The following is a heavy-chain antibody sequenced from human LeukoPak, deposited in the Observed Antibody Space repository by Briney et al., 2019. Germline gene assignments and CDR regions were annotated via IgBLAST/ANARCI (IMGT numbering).Heavy chain of an antibody. V-gene: IGHV4-38-2*02. CDR3: ARDSIAARCFDY. Sequence: SETLSLTCSVSGGSISSYYWGWIRQPPGKGLEWIGSIYHSGSTYYNPSLKSRVTISVDTSKNQFSLKLSSVTAADTAVYYCARDSIAARCFDYWGQGTLVTVSS. J-gene: IGHJ4*02. D-gene: IGHD6-6*01. CDR2: IYHSGST. CDR1: GGSISSYY.